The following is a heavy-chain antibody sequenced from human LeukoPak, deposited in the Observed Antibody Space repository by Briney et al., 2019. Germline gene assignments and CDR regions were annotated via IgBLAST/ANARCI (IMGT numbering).Heavy chain of an antibody. CDR2: IYYSGST. CDR3: ARDGSLGDAFDI. CDR1: GYTFTGYY. V-gene: IGHV4-59*01. Sequence: SCKASGYTFTGYYMHWVRQAPGQGLEWIGYIYYSGSTNYNPSLKSRVTISVDTSKNQFSLKLSSVTAADTAVYYCARDGSLGDAFDIWGQGTMVTVSS. J-gene: IGHJ3*02.